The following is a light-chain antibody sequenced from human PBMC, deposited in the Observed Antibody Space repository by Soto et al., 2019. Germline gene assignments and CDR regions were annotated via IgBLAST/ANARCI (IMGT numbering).Light chain of an antibody. J-gene: IGKJ2*01. CDR3: RRYNIWPPYT. Sequence: EIVMTQSPGTLSVSPGERATLSCRASQSVSSSLAWYQQRPRQAPRLLIYGASTKATGLPARFSGSGSGTQYTITISSLQSEDFAFYYCRRYNIWPPYTFGQGTKLQIK. V-gene: IGKV3-15*01. CDR2: GAS. CDR1: QSVSSS.